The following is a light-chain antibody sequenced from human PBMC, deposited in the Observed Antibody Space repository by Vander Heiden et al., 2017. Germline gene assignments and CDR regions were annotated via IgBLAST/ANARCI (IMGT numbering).Light chain of an antibody. J-gene: IGLJ3*02. V-gene: IGLV2-14*01. CDR3: SSYTSDNTRV. CDR2: EVT. Sequence: QAPLTQPASGSGPPGRSITISCTGISSDDGFYNSVSWYQQHPGKAPKLMIYEVTNRPSGVSSRFSGSKSGNTASLTISGLQAEDEAEYYCSSYTSDNTRVFGGGTKLTVL. CDR1: SSDDGFYNS.